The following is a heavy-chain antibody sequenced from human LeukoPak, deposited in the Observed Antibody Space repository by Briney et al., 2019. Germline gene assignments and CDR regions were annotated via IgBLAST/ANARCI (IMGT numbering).Heavy chain of an antibody. CDR1: GGSISSGGYY. Sequence: SETLSLTCTVSGGSISSGGYYWSWIRQHPGKGLEWIGYIYYSRSTYYNPSLKSRVTISVDTSKNQFSLKLSSVTAADTAVYYCARVNVTMVRGVIITEGFDYWGQGTLVTVSS. D-gene: IGHD3-10*01. V-gene: IGHV4-31*03. CDR2: IYYSRST. CDR3: ARVNVTMVRGVIITEGFDY. J-gene: IGHJ4*02.